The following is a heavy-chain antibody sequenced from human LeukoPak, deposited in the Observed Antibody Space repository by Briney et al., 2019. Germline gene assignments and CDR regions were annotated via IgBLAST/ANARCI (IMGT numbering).Heavy chain of an antibody. CDR2: IHYSGST. Sequence: PLETLSLTCTVSGGSISSSSYYWGWIRQPPGKGLEWIGSIHYSGSTNYNPSLKSRVTISVDTSKNQFSLKLSSVTAADTAVYYCARGGYDILTGPDYWGQGTLVTVSS. J-gene: IGHJ4*02. V-gene: IGHV4-39*07. CDR1: GGSISSSSYY. D-gene: IGHD3-9*01. CDR3: ARGGYDILTGPDY.